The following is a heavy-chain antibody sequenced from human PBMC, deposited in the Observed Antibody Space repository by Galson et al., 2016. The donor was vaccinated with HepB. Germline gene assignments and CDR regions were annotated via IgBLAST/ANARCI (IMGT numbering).Heavy chain of an antibody. J-gene: IGHJ6*02. CDR2: ISYDGSNK. CDR3: AKDRSYGYFGSGGMDV. D-gene: IGHD3-10*01. CDR1: GFSFSSSA. V-gene: IGHV3-30*04. Sequence: SLRLSCAASGFSFSSSAMHWVRQAPGKGLEWVAVISYDGSNKYYADSVKGQFTFSRDNSKNTLYLQMNSLRAEDTAVYYCAKDRSYGYFGSGGMDVWGQGTTVTVSS.